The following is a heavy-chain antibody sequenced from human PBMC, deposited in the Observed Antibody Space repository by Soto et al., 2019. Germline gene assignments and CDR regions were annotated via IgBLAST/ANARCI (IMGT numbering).Heavy chain of an antibody. CDR1: GGSITSRSYY. CDR2: VYSSGIT. D-gene: IGHD6-13*01. Sequence: PSETLSLTCPVSGGSITSRSYYWGWIRQPPGKGLEWIGSVYSSGITYYNPSLKSRVTISIDTPENHFSLRLSSVTAADTAVYYCPMTQGIAPGGSFDSWGQGTLVTVSS. V-gene: IGHV4-39*02. CDR3: PMTQGIAPGGSFDS. J-gene: IGHJ4*02.